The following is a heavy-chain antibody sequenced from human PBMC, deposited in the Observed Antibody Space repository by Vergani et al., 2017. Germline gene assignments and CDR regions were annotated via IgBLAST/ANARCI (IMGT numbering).Heavy chain of an antibody. D-gene: IGHD5-18*01. CDR2: ISAYNGNT. CDR1: GYTFTSYG. V-gene: IGHV1-18*01. Sequence: QVQLVQSGAEVKKPGSSVKVSCKASGYTFTSYGISWVRQAPGQGLEWMGWISAYNGNTNYAQKLQGRVTMTTDTSTSTAYMELRSLRAEDTAVYYCASPRAYTYEWDAFDIWGQGTMVTVSS. CDR3: ASPRAYTYEWDAFDI. J-gene: IGHJ3*02.